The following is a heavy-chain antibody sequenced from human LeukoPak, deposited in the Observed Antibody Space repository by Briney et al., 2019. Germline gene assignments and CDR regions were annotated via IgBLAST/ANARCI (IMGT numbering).Heavy chain of an antibody. D-gene: IGHD4-11*01. CDR1: GFTFSGSA. J-gene: IGHJ6*03. V-gene: IGHV3-73*01. Sequence: PGGSLRLSXAASGFTFSGSAMHWVRQASGKGLEWVGRIRSKANSYATAYAASVKGRFTISRDDSKNTAYLQMNSLKTEDTAVYYCTSPPQPGLPRGYYYYYMDVWGKGTTVTVSS. CDR3: TSPPQPGLPRGYYYYYMDV. CDR2: IRSKANSYAT.